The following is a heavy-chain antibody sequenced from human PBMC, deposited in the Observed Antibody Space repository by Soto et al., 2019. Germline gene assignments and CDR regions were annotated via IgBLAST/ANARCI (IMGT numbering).Heavy chain of an antibody. D-gene: IGHD1-26*01. Sequence: QVQLQESGPGLVKPSGTQSLTCAVSGGSINTSRWWIWVRQPPGKGLEWIGQIDHTGTTNYNPSLASRVTISVDNSKNHFSLKVNSVTVADTAVYYCANCILGANPYDYWGRGTLVTVSS. CDR3: ANCILGANPYDY. J-gene: IGHJ4*02. V-gene: IGHV4-4*02. CDR2: IDHTGTT. CDR1: GGSINTSRW.